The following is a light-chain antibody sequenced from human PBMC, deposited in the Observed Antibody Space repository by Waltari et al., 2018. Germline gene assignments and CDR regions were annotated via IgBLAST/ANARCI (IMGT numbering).Light chain of an antibody. CDR1: QSVSSSY. CDR2: AAS. J-gene: IGKJ2*01. CDR3: QQYGNSPYT. V-gene: IGKV3-20*01. Sequence: EIVLTQSPGTLSLSPGERATLSCRASQSVSSSYLAWYQQQPGQAPRLLIYAASSRATGSPDRFSGSGSGTDFTLTISRLEPEDFAVFYCQQYGNSPYTFGQGTKLEI.